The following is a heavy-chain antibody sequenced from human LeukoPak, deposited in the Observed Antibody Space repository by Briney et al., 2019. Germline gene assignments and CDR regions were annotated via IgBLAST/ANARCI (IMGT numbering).Heavy chain of an antibody. Sequence: SETLSLTCAVYGGSFSGYYWSWIRQPPGKGLEWIGEINHSGSTNYNPSLKSRVTISVDTSKNQFSLKLSSVTAADTAVYYCARSAYDFWSGYYTFYFDYWGQGTLVTVSS. CDR3: ARSAYDFWSGYYTFYFDY. CDR1: GGSFSGYY. V-gene: IGHV4-34*01. J-gene: IGHJ4*02. CDR2: INHSGST. D-gene: IGHD3-3*01.